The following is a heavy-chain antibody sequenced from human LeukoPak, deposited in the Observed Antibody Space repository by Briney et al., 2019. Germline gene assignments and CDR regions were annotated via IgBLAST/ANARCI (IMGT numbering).Heavy chain of an antibody. J-gene: IGHJ4*02. CDR1: GFTFSSYA. CDR2: ISGSGGST. Sequence: GGSLRLSCAASGFTFSSYAMSWVRQAPGKGLEWVSAISGSGGSTYYADSVKGRFTISRDNSKNTPYLQMNSLRAEDTAVYYCAKTPDYGDYLYFDYWGQGTLVTVSS. D-gene: IGHD4-17*01. CDR3: AKTPDYGDYLYFDY. V-gene: IGHV3-23*01.